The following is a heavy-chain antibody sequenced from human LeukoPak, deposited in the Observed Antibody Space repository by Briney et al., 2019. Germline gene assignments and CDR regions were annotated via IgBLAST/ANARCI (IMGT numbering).Heavy chain of an antibody. V-gene: IGHV3-21*01. D-gene: IGHD2-15*01. Sequence: GGSLRLSCAASGFTFSYYAMPWVRQAPGKGLEWVSSISGTSKYIYYEDSLKGRFTVSRDNADNSLSLQIASLRGDDTAVYYCAREGLTSVIAFDSWGQGTLVTVSS. CDR3: AREGLTSVIAFDS. CDR1: GFTFSYYA. CDR2: ISGTSKYI. J-gene: IGHJ5*01.